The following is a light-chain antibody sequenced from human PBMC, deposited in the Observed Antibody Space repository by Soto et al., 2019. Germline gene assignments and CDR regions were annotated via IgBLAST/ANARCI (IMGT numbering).Light chain of an antibody. J-gene: IGKJ5*01. CDR2: GAS. Sequence: EIVLTQSPGTLSLSPGERATLSCRASQSVSGSYLAWYHQKPGQAPRLLIYGASTRATGIPARFSGSGSGTEFTLTISSLQSEDFAVYYCQQYNNWPITFGQGTRLEIK. CDR1: QSVSGSY. V-gene: IGKV3-15*01. CDR3: QQYNNWPIT.